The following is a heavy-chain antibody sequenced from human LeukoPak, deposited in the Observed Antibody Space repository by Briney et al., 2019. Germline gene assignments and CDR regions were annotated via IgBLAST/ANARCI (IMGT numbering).Heavy chain of an antibody. Sequence: SETLSLTCTVSGGSISSSSSYWGWIRQPPGKGLEWIGTIYYSGSTHHNPSLKSRVTISVDTSKNQFSLKLSSVTAADTAVYYCARHSAGTRYFFDYWGQGTLVTVSS. CDR2: IYYSGST. CDR3: ARHSAGTRYFFDY. J-gene: IGHJ4*02. V-gene: IGHV4-39*01. D-gene: IGHD6-13*01. CDR1: GGSISSSSSY.